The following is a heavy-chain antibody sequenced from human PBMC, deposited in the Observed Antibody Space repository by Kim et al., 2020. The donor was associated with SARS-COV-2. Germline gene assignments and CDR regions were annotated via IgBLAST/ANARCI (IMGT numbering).Heavy chain of an antibody. Sequence: ASAVRGQFTVYRDNSKNTLYVQMNSLRVEDTAVYYCSQDVISMIRGRLDVWGKGTTVTVSS. V-gene: IGHV3-23*01. J-gene: IGHJ6*03. D-gene: IGHD3-10*01. CDR3: SQDVISMIRGRLDV.